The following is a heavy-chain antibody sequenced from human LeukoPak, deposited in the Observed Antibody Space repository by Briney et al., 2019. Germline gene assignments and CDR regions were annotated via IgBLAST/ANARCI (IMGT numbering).Heavy chain of an antibody. Sequence: GASVKVSCKASGYTFTSYGISWVRQAPGQGLEWMGWISAYNGNTNYAQKLQGRVTMTTDTSTSTAYMELRSLRSDDTAVYYCASVSGWHHPKALAFDIWGQGTTVTVSS. J-gene: IGHJ3*02. D-gene: IGHD6-19*01. CDR2: ISAYNGNT. CDR3: ASVSGWHHPKALAFDI. V-gene: IGHV1-18*01. CDR1: GYTFTSYG.